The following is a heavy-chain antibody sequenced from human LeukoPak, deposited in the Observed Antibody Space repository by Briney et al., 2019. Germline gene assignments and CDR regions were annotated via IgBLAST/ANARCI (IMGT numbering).Heavy chain of an antibody. CDR2: ISGSGGST. J-gene: IGHJ4*02. CDR1: GFTLSSYA. CDR3: AKHLHSSGYSPLDY. Sequence: PGGSLRLSCAASGFTLSSYAMSWVRQAPGKGLEWVSVISGSGGSTYYADSVKGRFTISRDNSKNTLYLQMNSLRAEDTAVYYCAKHLHSSGYSPLDYWGQGTLVTVSS. D-gene: IGHD3-22*01. V-gene: IGHV3-23*01.